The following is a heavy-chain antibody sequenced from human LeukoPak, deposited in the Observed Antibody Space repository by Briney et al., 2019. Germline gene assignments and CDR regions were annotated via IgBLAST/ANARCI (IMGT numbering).Heavy chain of an antibody. CDR1: RYSISSGYY. Sequence: PSETLSLTCAVSRYSISSGYYWGWIRPPPGKGLEWIGSIYHSGTTDYNPSLKSRVTISVDTSNNQFSLKLSSVTAADTAVYYCARWYSSSGYFDYWGQGTLVTVSS. V-gene: IGHV4-38-2*01. D-gene: IGHD6-6*01. CDR2: IYHSGTT. CDR3: ARWYSSSGYFDY. J-gene: IGHJ4*02.